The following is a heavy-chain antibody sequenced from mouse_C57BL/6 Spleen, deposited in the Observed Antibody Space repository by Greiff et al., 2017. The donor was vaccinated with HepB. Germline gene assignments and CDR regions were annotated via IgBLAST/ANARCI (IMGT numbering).Heavy chain of an antibody. CDR2: ISSGGSYT. CDR3: ARQGITTVHFDV. J-gene: IGHJ1*03. D-gene: IGHD1-1*01. Sequence: EVHLVESGGDLVKPGGSLKLSSAASGFTFSSYGMSWVRQTPDKRLEWVATISSGGSYTYYPDSVKGRFTISRDNAKNTLYLQMSSLKSEDTAMYYCARQGITTVHFDVWGTGTTVTVSS. V-gene: IGHV5-6*01. CDR1: GFTFSSYG.